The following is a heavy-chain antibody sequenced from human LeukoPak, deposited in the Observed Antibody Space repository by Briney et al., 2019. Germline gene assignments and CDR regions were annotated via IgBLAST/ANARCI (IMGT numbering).Heavy chain of an antibody. V-gene: IGHV3-30*02. CDR3: AKVAGLGDQPDYFDY. CDR2: IRYDGSNK. J-gene: IGHJ4*02. D-gene: IGHD3-10*01. Sequence: GGSLRLSCAASGFTFSSYGTHWVRQAPGKGLEWVAFIRYDGSNKYYADSVKGRFTISRDNSKNTLYLQMNSLRAEDTAVYYCAKVAGLGDQPDYFDYWGQGTLVTVSS. CDR1: GFTFSSYG.